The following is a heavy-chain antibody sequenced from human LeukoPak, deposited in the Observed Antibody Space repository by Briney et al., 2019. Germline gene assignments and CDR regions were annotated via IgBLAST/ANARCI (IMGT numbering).Heavy chain of an antibody. CDR3: AKVTYGSGTYGAFDY. J-gene: IGHJ4*02. Sequence: GGTLRLFCAGSGFTFSSYGMSWVRQAPGKGLEWVLAISGPGTSTYYADSVKGRFTISRDNSKNTLYLQLNSLRAADRAVYYCAKVTYGSGTYGAFDYWGEGTLVTASS. D-gene: IGHD3-10*01. CDR1: GFTFSSYG. CDR2: ISGPGTST. V-gene: IGHV3-23*01.